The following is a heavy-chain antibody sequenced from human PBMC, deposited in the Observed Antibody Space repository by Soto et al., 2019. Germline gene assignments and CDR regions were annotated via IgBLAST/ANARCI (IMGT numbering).Heavy chain of an antibody. CDR1: GCSFAGYW. D-gene: IGHD3-22*01. CDR2: IDPSDSQT. CDR3: ARQIYDSDTGPNFQYYFDS. J-gene: IGHJ4*02. Sequence: PGESLKISCKGSGCSFAGYWITWVRQKPGKGLEWMGRIDPSDSQTYYSPSFRGRVTISVTKSITTVFLQWSSLRASDTAMYYCARQIYDSDTGPNFQYYFDSWGQGTPVTVSS. V-gene: IGHV5-10-1*01.